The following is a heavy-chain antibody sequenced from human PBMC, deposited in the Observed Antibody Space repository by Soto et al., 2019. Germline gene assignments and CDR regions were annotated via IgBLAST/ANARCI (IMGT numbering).Heavy chain of an antibody. CDR3: AKDGSHNFDY. D-gene: IGHD1-26*01. CDR2: MSYDGSNE. J-gene: IGHJ4*02. Sequence: QVQLVESGGGVVQPGRSLRLSCAASGFTFSHYAMHWVRQAPGKGLEWVALMSYDGSNEYYADSVKGRFTISRDNCKNTLYLQMNSLRAEDTAVYYCAKDGSHNFDYWCQGTLVTVSS. CDR1: GFTFSHYA. V-gene: IGHV3-30*18.